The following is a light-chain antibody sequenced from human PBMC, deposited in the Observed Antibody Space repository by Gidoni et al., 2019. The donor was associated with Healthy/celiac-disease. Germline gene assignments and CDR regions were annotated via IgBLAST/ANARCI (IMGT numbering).Light chain of an antibody. V-gene: IGKV1-5*01. Sequence: DIQMTLSPSTLSASVGDRVTITCRASPSISSWLAWYQQKPGKAPKLLIYDASSLESGVPSRFSGSGSGTEFTLTISSLQPDDFATYYCQQYNSYSSTFGQGTKVEIK. CDR3: QQYNSYSST. CDR1: PSISSW. CDR2: DAS. J-gene: IGKJ1*01.